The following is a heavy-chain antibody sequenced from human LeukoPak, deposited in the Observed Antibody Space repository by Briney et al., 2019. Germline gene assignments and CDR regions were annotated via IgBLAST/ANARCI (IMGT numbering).Heavy chain of an antibody. V-gene: IGHV4-39*01. CDR2: IYYSGST. D-gene: IGHD5-18*01. CDR1: GRSISSISYY. CDR3: ARLEDYPDSDGLGVDY. J-gene: IGHJ4*02. Sequence: PSETLSLTCTVSGRSISSISYYWGWIRQPPGKGLEWIGRIYYSGSTYYNPSLKSRVTISVDTSKNQFSLKLSSVTAADTAVYYCARLEDYPDSDGLGVDYWGQGTLVTVSS.